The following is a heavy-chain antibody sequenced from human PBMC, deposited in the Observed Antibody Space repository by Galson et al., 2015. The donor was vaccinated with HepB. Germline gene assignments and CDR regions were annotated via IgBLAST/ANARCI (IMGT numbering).Heavy chain of an antibody. CDR2: INWNGGST. D-gene: IGHD6-19*01. CDR3: ARADIAVAAAFDI. Sequence: SLRLSCAASGFTFDDYGMSWVRQAPGKGLEWVSGINWNGGSTGYADSVKGRFTISRDNAKNSLYLQMNSLRAEDTALYYCARADIAVAAAFDIWGRGTMVTVSP. V-gene: IGHV3-20*04. CDR1: GFTFDDYG. J-gene: IGHJ3*02.